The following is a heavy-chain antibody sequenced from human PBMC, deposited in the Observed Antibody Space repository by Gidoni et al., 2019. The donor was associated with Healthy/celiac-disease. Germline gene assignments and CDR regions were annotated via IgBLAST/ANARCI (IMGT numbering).Heavy chain of an antibody. V-gene: IGHV4-34*01. CDR3: AVRNHYYDSSGYYCEAGGLDY. CDR1: GGSFSGYY. J-gene: IGHJ4*02. Sequence: VHLQQWGAGLLTPSDTLSLPCAVYGGSFSGYYWCWIRQPPGKGLEWIGEINHSGSTNYNPSLKGRVTISVDTSKNQFSLKLRSVTAADTAVYDCAVRNHYYDSSGYYCEAGGLDYWGQGTLVTVSS. D-gene: IGHD3-22*01. CDR2: INHSGST.